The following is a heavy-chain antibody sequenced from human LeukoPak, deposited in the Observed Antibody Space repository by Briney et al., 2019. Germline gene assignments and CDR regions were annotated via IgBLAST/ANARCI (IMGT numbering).Heavy chain of an antibody. CDR2: IRYDGSSK. D-gene: IGHD3-10*01. J-gene: IGHJ4*02. Sequence: GGSLRLSCAASGFTFSNYAMHWVRQAPGKGLEWLAYIRYDGSSKYYADFVKGRFTISRDNSKNTLYLQMNSLRTEDTAVYYCARDQAGSGHYADYWGQGTLVTVSS. CDR1: GFTFSNYA. CDR3: ARDQAGSGHYADY. V-gene: IGHV3-30*02.